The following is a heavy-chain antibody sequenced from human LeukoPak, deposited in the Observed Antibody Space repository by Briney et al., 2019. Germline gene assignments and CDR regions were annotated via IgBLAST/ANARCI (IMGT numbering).Heavy chain of an antibody. Sequence: SGTLSLTCTVSGGSISSSSYYWGWIRQPPGKGREWIGSIYYSGSTYYNPSLKRRVTISVDTSKNQFSLKLSSVTAADTAVYYCARPYGSGSYNAFDIWGQGTMVTVSS. J-gene: IGHJ3*02. CDR2: IYYSGST. CDR1: GGSISSSSYY. D-gene: IGHD3-10*01. CDR3: ARPYGSGSYNAFDI. V-gene: IGHV4-39*01.